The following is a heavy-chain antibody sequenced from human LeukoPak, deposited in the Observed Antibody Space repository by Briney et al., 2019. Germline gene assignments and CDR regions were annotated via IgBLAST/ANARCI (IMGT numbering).Heavy chain of an antibody. J-gene: IGHJ3*02. D-gene: IGHD6-19*01. Sequence: GGSLRLSCAASGFTFDNYGISWVRQAPGKGLEWVSAISGSGGSTYYADSVKGRFTISRDNSKNTLYLQMNSLRAEDTAVYYCAKDLYLSGWYQWGAFDIWGQGTMVTVSS. CDR3: AKDLYLSGWYQWGAFDI. CDR2: ISGSGGST. V-gene: IGHV3-23*01. CDR1: GFTFDNYG.